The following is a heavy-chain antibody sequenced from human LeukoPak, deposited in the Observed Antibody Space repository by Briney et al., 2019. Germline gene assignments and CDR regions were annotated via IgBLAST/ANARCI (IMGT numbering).Heavy chain of an antibody. V-gene: IGHV3-21*01. CDR1: GFTFSSYE. Sequence: GGSLRLSCAASGFTFSSYEMNWVRQAPGKGLEWVSSISSSSSYIYYADSVKGRFTISRDNAKNSLYLQMNSLRAEDTAVYYCATCSSTSCHNWNPPDYWGQGTLVTVSS. J-gene: IGHJ4*02. CDR3: ATCSSTSCHNWNPPDY. D-gene: IGHD2-2*02. CDR2: ISSSSSYI.